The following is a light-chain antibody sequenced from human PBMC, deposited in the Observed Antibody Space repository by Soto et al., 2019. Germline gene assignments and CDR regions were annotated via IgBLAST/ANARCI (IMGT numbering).Light chain of an antibody. CDR2: EVT. V-gene: IGLV2-8*01. J-gene: IGLJ2*01. CDR3: NSYGGSNNYAI. Sequence: QSVLTQPPSASGSPGQSVTISCTGTSSDVGAYNYVSWYQQHPGKAPKVIIYEVTKRPSGVPDRFSGSKSGNTASLTVSGLQAEDEALYYCNSYGGSNNYAIFGGGTKLTVL. CDR1: SSDVGAYNY.